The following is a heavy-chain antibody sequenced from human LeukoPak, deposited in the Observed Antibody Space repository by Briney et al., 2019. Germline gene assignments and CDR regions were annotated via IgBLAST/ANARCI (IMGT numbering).Heavy chain of an antibody. V-gene: IGHV3-7*01. CDR2: IKQDGSEK. CDR1: GFTFSSYW. CDR3: ARDLSRTGDY. J-gene: IGHJ4*02. Sequence: GGSLRLSCAAPGFTFSSYWMSWVRQAPGKGLEWVANIKQDGSEKYYVDSVKGRFTISRDNAKNSLYLQMNSLRAEDTAVYYCARDLSRTGDYWGQGTLVTVSS. D-gene: IGHD1-1*01.